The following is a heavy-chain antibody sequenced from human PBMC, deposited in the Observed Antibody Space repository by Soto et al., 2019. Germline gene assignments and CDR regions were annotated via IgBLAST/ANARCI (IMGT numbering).Heavy chain of an antibody. CDR1: AYTFTSYG. J-gene: IGHJ4*02. CDR3: ERDPDFWSGSLDY. CDR2: INPYNGNR. D-gene: IGHD3-3*01. V-gene: IGHV1-18*01. Sequence: QVLLVQSGGEVREPGASVKVSCRASAYTFTSYGISWVRRAPGQGLEGMGWINPYNGNRNDAQKFQGRITMTKDTSTSSVYMDLRNVRSDDTDLYYCERDPDFWSGSLDYWGQGTLLTVSS.